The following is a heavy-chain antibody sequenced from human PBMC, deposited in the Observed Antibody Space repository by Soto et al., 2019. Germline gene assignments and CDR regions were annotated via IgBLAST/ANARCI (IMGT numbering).Heavy chain of an antibody. CDR3: ATLRGSGSYYNRDV. Sequence: EVQLVESGGGLVQPGGSLRLSCAVSGFTFSSYEMNWVRQAPGKGLEWVSYISSSGSTIYYADSVKGRFTISRDNAKNSLYLQMNSLRAEDTAVYYCATLRGSGSYYNRDVWGQGTTVTVSS. CDR1: GFTFSSYE. CDR2: ISSSGSTI. V-gene: IGHV3-48*03. D-gene: IGHD3-10*01. J-gene: IGHJ6*02.